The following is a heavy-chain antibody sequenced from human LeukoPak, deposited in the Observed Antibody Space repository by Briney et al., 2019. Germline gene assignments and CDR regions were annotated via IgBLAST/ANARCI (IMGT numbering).Heavy chain of an antibody. Sequence: GGSLRLSCAASGFTFSSYWMSWVRQAPGKGLEWVANIKQDGSEKYYVDSVKGRFTISRDNAKNSLYLQMNSLRAEDTAVYYCARDDRVGATHYFDYWGQGTLVTVSS. J-gene: IGHJ4*02. CDR2: IKQDGSEK. D-gene: IGHD1-26*01. CDR3: ARDDRVGATHYFDY. V-gene: IGHV3-7*01. CDR1: GFTFSSYW.